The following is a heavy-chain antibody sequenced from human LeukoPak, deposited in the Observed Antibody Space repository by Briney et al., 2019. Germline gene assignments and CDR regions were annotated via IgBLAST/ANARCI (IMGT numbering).Heavy chain of an antibody. Sequence: SETLSLTCTVSGGAISSHYWSWIRQPPGKGLEWIGYVSYTGCINYSPYLMSRVAISVDTSNNQLSLRVTSVTAADTAVYYCARQAVARYYFDYWGQGTPVTVSS. CDR2: VSYTGCI. CDR3: ARQAVARYYFDY. CDR1: GGAISSHY. J-gene: IGHJ4*02. D-gene: IGHD2-15*01. V-gene: IGHV4-59*08.